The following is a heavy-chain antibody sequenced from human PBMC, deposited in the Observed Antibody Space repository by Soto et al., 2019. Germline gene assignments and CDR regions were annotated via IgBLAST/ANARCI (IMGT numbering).Heavy chain of an antibody. CDR3: ARLLRHNYYGMDV. CDR2: INYRGSS. D-gene: IGHD2-15*01. Sequence: SETLSLTCAVYGGSFTGYYWTWIRQTPGKGLEWIGEINYRGSSYYNPSLESRISMAVDTSKNQFSLKLRSVTAADTAVYYCARLLRHNYYGMDVWGQGTTVTVSS. CDR1: GGSFTGYY. J-gene: IGHJ6*02. V-gene: IGHV4-34*01.